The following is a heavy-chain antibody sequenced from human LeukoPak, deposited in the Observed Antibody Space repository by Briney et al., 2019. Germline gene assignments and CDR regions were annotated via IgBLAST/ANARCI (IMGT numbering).Heavy chain of an antibody. CDR3: AELGITMIGGV. J-gene: IGHJ6*04. D-gene: IGHD3-10*02. Sequence: GGSLRLSCAASGFTFSNYSMNWVRQAPGKGLEWDSSISSSSGYISYADSVKGRFTMSRDNAKNSLYLQMNSLRAEDTAVYYCAELGITMIGGVWGKGTTVTISS. CDR2: ISSSSGYI. CDR1: GFTFSNYS. V-gene: IGHV3-21*01.